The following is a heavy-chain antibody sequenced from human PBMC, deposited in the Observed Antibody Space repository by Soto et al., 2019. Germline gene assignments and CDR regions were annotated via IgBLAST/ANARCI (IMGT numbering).Heavy chain of an antibody. CDR2: INPDGSEK. CDR1: GFTFSSFW. J-gene: IGHJ4*02. CDR3: SRSLDS. Sequence: PGESLRLSCAASGFTFSSFWMDWVRQAPGKGLEWVANINPDGSEKRYVDSVKGRFTISRDNAKNSLYLYMSSLTAEDSALYYCSRSLDSWGQGTRVTVSS. V-gene: IGHV3-7*01.